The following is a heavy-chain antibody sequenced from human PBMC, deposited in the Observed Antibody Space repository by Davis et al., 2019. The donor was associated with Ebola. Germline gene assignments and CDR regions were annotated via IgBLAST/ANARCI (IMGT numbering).Heavy chain of an antibody. CDR1: GGNTTSHH. D-gene: IGHD2-21*01. CDR3: ARYRGSLVASVRYGMDV. J-gene: IGHJ6*02. V-gene: IGHV4-4*09. Sequence: PSETLSLTCTVSGGNTTSHHWTLIRQSPGKGLEWIGHIYNSGTTKYNSALKSRVSMSIDTSKNQFSLKVTSVIAADTAVYYCARYRGSLVASVRYGMDVWGQGTTVTVSS. CDR2: IYNSGTT.